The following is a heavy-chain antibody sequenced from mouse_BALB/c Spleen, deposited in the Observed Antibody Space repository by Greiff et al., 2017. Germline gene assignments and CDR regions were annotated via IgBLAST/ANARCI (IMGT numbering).Heavy chain of an antibody. CDR1: GFTFSSYG. CDR2: INSNGGST. Sequence: DVKLVESGGGLVQPGGSLKLSCAASGFTFSSYGMSWVRQTPDKRLELVATINSNGGSTYYPDSVKGRFTISRDNAKNTLYLQMSSLKSEDTAMYYCARGGYRYDWYFDVWGAGTTVTVSS. J-gene: IGHJ1*01. V-gene: IGHV5-6-3*01. D-gene: IGHD2-14*01. CDR3: ARGGYRYDWYFDV.